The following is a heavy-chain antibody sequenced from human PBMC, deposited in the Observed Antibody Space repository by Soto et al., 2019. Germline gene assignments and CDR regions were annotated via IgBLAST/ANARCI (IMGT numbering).Heavy chain of an antibody. J-gene: IGHJ3*02. Sequence: PSETLSLTCTVSGGSISSGGYYWSWIRQHPGKGLEWIGYIYYSGSTYYNPSLKSRVTISVDTSKNQFSLKLSSVTAADTAVYYCAREVGRTTVTTMAFDIWGQGTMVTVSS. D-gene: IGHD4-4*01. CDR1: GGSISSGGYY. V-gene: IGHV4-31*03. CDR2: IYYSGST. CDR3: AREVGRTTVTTMAFDI.